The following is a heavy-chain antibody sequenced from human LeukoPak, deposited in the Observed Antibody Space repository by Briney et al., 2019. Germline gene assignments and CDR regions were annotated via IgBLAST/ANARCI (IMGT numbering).Heavy chain of an antibody. Sequence: SETLSLTCSVSGDSVSRSDSYWDWIRQPPGKGLEWIGTIYFSGRTYYSPSLKSRVTMSVDPSNNQFSLKLSSVTAADTAVYYCARLRDSAGAFDIWGQGTTVTVA. CDR2: IYFSGRT. V-gene: IGHV4-39*01. CDR3: ARLRDSAGAFDI. J-gene: IGHJ3*02. D-gene: IGHD5-24*01. CDR1: GDSVSRSDSY.